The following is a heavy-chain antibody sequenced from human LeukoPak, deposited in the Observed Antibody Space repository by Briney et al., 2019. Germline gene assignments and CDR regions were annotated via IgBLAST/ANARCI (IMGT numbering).Heavy chain of an antibody. D-gene: IGHD2-15*01. CDR1: GFTFSSYA. CDR3: AKAPFYCSGGSCYWTFFDY. J-gene: IGHJ4*02. V-gene: IGHV3-23*01. Sequence: GGSLRLSCAASGFTFSSYAMSWVRQAPGKGLEWVSAISGSGGSTYYADSVKGRFTISRDNSKNTLYLQMNSLRAEDTAVYYCAKAPFYCSGGSCYWTFFDYWGQGTLVTVSS. CDR2: ISGSGGST.